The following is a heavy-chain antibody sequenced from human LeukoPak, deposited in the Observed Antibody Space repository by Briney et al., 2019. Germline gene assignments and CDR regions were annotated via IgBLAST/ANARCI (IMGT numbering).Heavy chain of an antibody. CDR2: IKQDGSEK. D-gene: IGHD5-24*01. Sequence: GGSLRLSCAASGFTFSSYWMSWVRQAPGKGMEWVANIKQDGSEKYYVDSVKGRFTISRDYAKNSLYLQMNSLRAEDTAVYYCARDGKDGYNYGYYYYYMDVWGKGTTVTVSS. CDR1: GFTFSSYW. J-gene: IGHJ6*03. V-gene: IGHV3-7*01. CDR3: ARDGKDGYNYGYYYYYMDV.